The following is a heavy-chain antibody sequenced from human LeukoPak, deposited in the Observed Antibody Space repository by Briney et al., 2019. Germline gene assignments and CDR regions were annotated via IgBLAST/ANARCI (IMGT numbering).Heavy chain of an antibody. J-gene: IGHJ4*02. V-gene: IGHV4-34*01. CDR3: ARKRIAVAVPGFDY. CDR1: GGSFSGYY. CDR2: INYSGST. D-gene: IGHD6-19*01. Sequence: SETLSLTCAVYGGSFSGYYWSWIRQPPGKGLEWIGEINYSGSTDYNPSLKSRVTISVDTSKNQFSLKLSSVTAADTAVYYCARKRIAVAVPGFDYWGQGTLVTVSS.